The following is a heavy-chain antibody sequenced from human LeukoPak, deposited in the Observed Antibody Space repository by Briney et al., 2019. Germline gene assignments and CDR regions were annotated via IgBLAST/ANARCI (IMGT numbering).Heavy chain of an antibody. D-gene: IGHD2-2*01. V-gene: IGHV3-21*01. CDR2: ISSSSSYI. Sequence: GGSLRLSCAASGFTFSSYSMYWVRQAPGKGLEWVSSISSSSSYIYYADSVKGRFTISRDNAKNSLYLQMNSLRAEDTAVYYCARLLRYQLLSEERDYWAREPWSPSPQ. CDR3: ARLLRYQLLSEERDY. CDR1: GFTFSSYS. J-gene: IGHJ4*02.